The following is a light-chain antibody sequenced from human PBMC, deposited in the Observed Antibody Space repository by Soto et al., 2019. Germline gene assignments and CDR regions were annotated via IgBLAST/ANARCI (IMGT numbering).Light chain of an antibody. Sequence: QSVLTQPPSVSGTPGQRVTISCSGSSSNIGSNGVYWYQQLPGTAPKLLIYRNNQRPSGVPDRFSGSRSGTSASLAISGLRAGDEADYYCAAWDDSLSGRLFGGGTKLTVL. CDR2: RNN. CDR3: AAWDDSLSGRL. CDR1: SSNIGSNG. V-gene: IGLV1-47*01. J-gene: IGLJ3*02.